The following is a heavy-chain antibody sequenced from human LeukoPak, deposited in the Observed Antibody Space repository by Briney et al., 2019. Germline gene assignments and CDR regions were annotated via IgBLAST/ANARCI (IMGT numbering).Heavy chain of an antibody. V-gene: IGHV3-53*01. CDR1: GFTVSSNY. D-gene: IGHD6-19*01. CDR2: IYSGGST. J-gene: IGHJ4*02. Sequence: PGGSLRLSCAASGFTVSSNYMSWVRQAPGKGLEWVSVIYSGGSTYYADSVKGRFTISRDNSKNTLYLQMNSLRAEDTAVYYCAIIAVAGNVDYWGQGTLVTVSS. CDR3: AIIAVAGNVDY.